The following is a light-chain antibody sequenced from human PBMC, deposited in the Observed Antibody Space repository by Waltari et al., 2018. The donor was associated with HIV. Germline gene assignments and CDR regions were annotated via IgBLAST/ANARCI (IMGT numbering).Light chain of an antibody. V-gene: IGLV2-14*03. CDR2: DVT. Sequence: QSALTQPASVSGSPGQSVTISCTGTSSHFGLYNFVSWYQQYPGNVPKVTIYDVTSRPSGVPHRFSGSRSGNTASLTISGLQVDDEAVYYCSTHTTTDTLEFGGGTKLTVL. CDR3: STHTTTDTLE. J-gene: IGLJ2*01. CDR1: SSHFGLYNF.